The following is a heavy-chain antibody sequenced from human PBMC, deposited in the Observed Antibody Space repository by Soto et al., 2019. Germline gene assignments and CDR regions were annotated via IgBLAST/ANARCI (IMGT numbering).Heavy chain of an antibody. Sequence: EVQLVESGGGLVQPGRSLRLSCAASGFTFDDYAMHWVRQAPGKGLEWVSGITWNSGTIGYADSVKGRFTISRDNAKNSLYLKMNSLRAEDTALYYCAKDSGYSGYDYRGLFDHGGQGPLVPVSS. CDR2: ITWNSGTI. J-gene: IGHJ4*02. CDR1: GFTFDDYA. CDR3: AKDSGYSGYDYRGLFDH. D-gene: IGHD5-12*01. V-gene: IGHV3-9*01.